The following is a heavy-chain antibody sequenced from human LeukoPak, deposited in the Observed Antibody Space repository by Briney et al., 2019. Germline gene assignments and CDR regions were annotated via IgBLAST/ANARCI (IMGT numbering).Heavy chain of an antibody. CDR1: GGSISSSSYY. Sequence: SETLSLTCTVSGGSISSSSYYWGWIRQPPGKGLEWIGSIYYSGSTYYNPSLKSRVTISVDTSKNQFSLKLSSVTAADTAVYYCASPLYYYGSGYYYYMDVWGKGTTVTVSS. V-gene: IGHV4-39*07. J-gene: IGHJ6*03. D-gene: IGHD3-10*01. CDR2: IYYSGST. CDR3: ASPLYYYGSGYYYYMDV.